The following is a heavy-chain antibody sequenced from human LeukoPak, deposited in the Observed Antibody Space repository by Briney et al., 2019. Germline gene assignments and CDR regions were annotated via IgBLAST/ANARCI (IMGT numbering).Heavy chain of an antibody. D-gene: IGHD5-12*01. CDR2: INPNSGGT. Sequence: GASVKVSCKASGYTFTGYYMHWVRQAPGQGLEWMGWINPNSGGTNYAQKFQGRVTMTRDTSISTAYMELSRLRSDDTAVYYCARDGVDIVAGAVMEVHRGTYNWFDPWGQGTLVTVSS. CDR1: GYTFTGYY. V-gene: IGHV1-2*02. CDR3: ARDGVDIVAGAVMEVHRGTYNWFDP. J-gene: IGHJ5*02.